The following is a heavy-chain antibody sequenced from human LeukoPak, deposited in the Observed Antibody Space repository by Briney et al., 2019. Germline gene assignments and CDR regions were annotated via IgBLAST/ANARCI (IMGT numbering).Heavy chain of an antibody. J-gene: IGHJ4*02. CDR1: GFTFSRNS. V-gene: IGHV3-21*01. Sequence: GGSLRLSCAASGFTFSRNSMNWVRQAPGKGLEWVSSISSSTSYIYYADSVKGRFTISRDNAKNSLYLQMNSLRAEDTAVYYCASYSDPIAAAGTGFDYWGQGTLVTVSS. CDR2: ISSSTSYI. D-gene: IGHD6-13*01. CDR3: ASYSDPIAAAGTGFDY.